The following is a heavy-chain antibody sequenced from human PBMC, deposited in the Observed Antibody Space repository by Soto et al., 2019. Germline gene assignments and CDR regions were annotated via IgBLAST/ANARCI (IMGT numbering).Heavy chain of an antibody. CDR1: GGTFSSYA. Sequence: ASVKVSCKASGGTFSSYAISWVRQAPGQGLEWMGGIIPIFGTANYAQKFQGRVTITADESTSTAYMELSSLRSEDTAVYYCASGRLYDILTGYCCFDPCGQRTLVTVSS. V-gene: IGHV1-69*13. D-gene: IGHD3-9*01. CDR2: IIPIFGTA. CDR3: ASGRLYDILTGYCCFDP. J-gene: IGHJ5*02.